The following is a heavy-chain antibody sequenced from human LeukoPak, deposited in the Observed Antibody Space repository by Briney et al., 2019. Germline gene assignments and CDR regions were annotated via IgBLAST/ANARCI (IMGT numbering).Heavy chain of an antibody. CDR1: GFTFSDYY. D-gene: IGHD4-11*01. J-gene: IGHJ5*02. CDR2: ISSSGSTI. V-gene: IGHV3-11*04. CDR3: ARYSNYYNWFDP. Sequence: GGSLRLSCAASGFTFSDYYMSWIRQAPGKGLEWVSYISSSGSTIYYAVSVKGRFTISRDNAKNSLYLQMNSLRAEDTAVYYCARYSNYYNWFDPWGQGTLVTVSS.